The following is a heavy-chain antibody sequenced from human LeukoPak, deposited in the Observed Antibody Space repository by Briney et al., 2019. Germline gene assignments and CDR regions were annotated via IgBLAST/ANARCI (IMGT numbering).Heavy chain of an antibody. CDR1: GFTFGDYG. CDR3: ARDRGWLQYIDY. J-gene: IGHJ4*02. CDR2: INWNGGNT. D-gene: IGHD5-24*01. Sequence: PGGSLRLFYAASGFTFGDYGMSWVRQAPGKGLEWVSSINWNGGNTAYADSVKGRFTISRDTAKDSLYLQLNSLRAEDTALYYCARDRGWLQYIDYWGQGTLVTVSS. V-gene: IGHV3-20*03.